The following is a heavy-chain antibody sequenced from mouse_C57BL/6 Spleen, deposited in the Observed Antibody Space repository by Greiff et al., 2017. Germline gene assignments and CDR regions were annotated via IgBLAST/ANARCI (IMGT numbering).Heavy chain of an antibody. V-gene: IGHV1-55*01. J-gene: IGHJ3*01. CDR2: IYPGSGST. Sequence: QVQLQQSGAELVKPGASVKMSCKASGYTFTSYWITWVKQRPGQGLEWIGDIYPGSGSTNYNEKFKSKATLTVDTSSSTAYMQLSSLTSEDSAVYYCARWYGSKGAWFAYWGQGTLVTVSA. CDR1: GYTFTSYW. CDR3: ARWYGSKGAWFAY. D-gene: IGHD1-1*01.